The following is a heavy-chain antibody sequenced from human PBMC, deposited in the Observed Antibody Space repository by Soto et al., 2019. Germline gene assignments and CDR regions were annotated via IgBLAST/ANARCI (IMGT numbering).Heavy chain of an antibody. D-gene: IGHD2-21*01. Sequence: SETLSLTCTVSGGSISSGGYYWSWIRQHPGKGLEWIGYIYYSGSTYYSPSLKSRVTISVDTSKNQFSLKLSSVTAADTAVYYCARVVFRELNWFDPWGQGTLVTVSS. J-gene: IGHJ5*02. V-gene: IGHV4-31*03. CDR3: ARVVFRELNWFDP. CDR1: GGSISSGGYY. CDR2: IYYSGST.